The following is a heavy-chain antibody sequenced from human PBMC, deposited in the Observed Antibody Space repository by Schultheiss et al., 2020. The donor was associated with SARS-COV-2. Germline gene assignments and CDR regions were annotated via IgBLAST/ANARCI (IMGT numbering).Heavy chain of an antibody. V-gene: IGHV1-46*01. CDR2: INPTGGST. CDR1: GYSFTSSY. D-gene: IGHD3-9*01. J-gene: IGHJ5*02. Sequence: ASVKVSCKASGYSFTSSYMHWVRQAPGQGLEWMGIINPTGGSTMYAQRFQGRVTMTSDTSTDTFHLEFSSLRSDDTAVYYCARDRLMTRSGYNWFDPWGQGTLVTVSS. CDR3: ARDRLMTRSGYNWFDP.